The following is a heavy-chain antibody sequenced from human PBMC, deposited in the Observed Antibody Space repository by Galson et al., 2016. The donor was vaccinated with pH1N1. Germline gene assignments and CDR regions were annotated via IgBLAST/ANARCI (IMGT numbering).Heavy chain of an antibody. J-gene: IGHJ4*02. Sequence: SLRLSCAASGFTFSNYWMHWVRQVPGKGLEWVANVKEDGSETYYVDSVRGRFTIPRDNAKNSLYLQMNSLRDEDTALYYCARAIGSRSAYWGQGTLFTVSS. CDR1: GFTFSNYW. CDR3: ARAIGSRSAY. CDR2: VKEDGSET. V-gene: IGHV3-7*01. D-gene: IGHD3-16*02.